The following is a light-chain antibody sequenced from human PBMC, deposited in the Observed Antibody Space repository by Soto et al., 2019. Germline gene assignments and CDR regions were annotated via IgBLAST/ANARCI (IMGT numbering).Light chain of an antibody. Sequence: SVLSQPPSASGTPGQRVTISCSGSSSNIGRNYIYWYQQLPGTAPKLLIYGNTQRPSGVPDRFSGSKSGTSVSLAISGLRSEDEADYYCAAWDDSLRGYVFGTGTKVTV. CDR2: GNT. J-gene: IGLJ1*01. CDR3: AAWDDSLRGYV. CDR1: SSNIGRNY. V-gene: IGLV1-47*02.